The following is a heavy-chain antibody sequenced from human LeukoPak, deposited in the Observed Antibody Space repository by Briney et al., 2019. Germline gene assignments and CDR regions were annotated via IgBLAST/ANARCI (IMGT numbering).Heavy chain of an antibody. CDR3: AREPRDYYDSRGHDAFDI. Sequence: PSETLSLTCTVSGGSISSYYWSWIRQPAGKGLEWIGRIYTSGSTNYNPSLKSRVTMSVDTSKNQFSLKLSSVTAADTAVYYCAREPRDYYDSRGHDAFDIWGQGTMVAVSS. V-gene: IGHV4-4*07. D-gene: IGHD3-22*01. J-gene: IGHJ3*02. CDR2: IYTSGST. CDR1: GGSISSYY.